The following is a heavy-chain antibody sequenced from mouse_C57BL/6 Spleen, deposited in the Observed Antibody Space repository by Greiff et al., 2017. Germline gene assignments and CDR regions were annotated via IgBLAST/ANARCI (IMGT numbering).Heavy chain of an antibody. V-gene: IGHV5-16*01. Sequence: EVQVVESEGGLVQPGSSMKLSCTASGFTFSDYYMAWVRQVPEKGLEWVANINYDGSSTYYLDSLKSRFIISRDNAKNILYLQMSSLKSEDTATYYCARVYYYGSSWDFDVWGTGTTVTVSS. D-gene: IGHD1-1*01. J-gene: IGHJ1*03. CDR1: GFTFSDYY. CDR3: ARVYYYGSSWDFDV. CDR2: INYDGSST.